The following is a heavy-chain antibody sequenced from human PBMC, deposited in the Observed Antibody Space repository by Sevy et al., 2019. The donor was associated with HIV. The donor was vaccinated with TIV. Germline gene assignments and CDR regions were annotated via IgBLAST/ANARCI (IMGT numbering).Heavy chain of an antibody. V-gene: IGHV4-59*13. Sequence: SETLSLTCTVSGGSITSYFRSWIRQTPGKGLEWVGLIDCNGRPNYNPSLKSRLTISGDRSKNQFSLKLTPVTAADTAVYYCARGGPAFIDYWGQGALVTVSS. CDR1: GGSITSYF. D-gene: IGHD2-15*01. CDR2: IDCNGRP. CDR3: ARGGPAFIDY. J-gene: IGHJ4*02.